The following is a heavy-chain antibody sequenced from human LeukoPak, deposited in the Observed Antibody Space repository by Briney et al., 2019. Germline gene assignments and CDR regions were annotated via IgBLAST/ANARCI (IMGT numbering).Heavy chain of an antibody. V-gene: IGHV3-23*01. CDR2: ISASGGST. J-gene: IGHJ4*02. CDR1: GFTFSSYG. Sequence: GGSLRLSCAASGFTFSSYGMHWVRQAPGKGLEWVSTISASGGSTYYADSVKGRFTISRDNSKNTLYLQMNSLRAEDTAVYYCAKDRDSGWYTFYYWGQGTLVTVSS. D-gene: IGHD6-19*01. CDR3: AKDRDSGWYTFYY.